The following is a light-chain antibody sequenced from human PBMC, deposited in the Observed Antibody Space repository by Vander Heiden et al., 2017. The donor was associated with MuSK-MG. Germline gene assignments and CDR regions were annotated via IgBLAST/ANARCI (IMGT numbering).Light chain of an antibody. CDR1: SSDVGGYKY. Sequence: QSALTQPPSASWSPGRSVTISCTGTSSDVGGYKYVSWYQQLPGKAPKLLIYEVNRRPSEVPDRFSGSKSGNTASLTVFGRKAEDEADYYCNSYACSSTLVFGGGTKPTVL. J-gene: IGLJ2*01. CDR3: NSYACSSTLV. V-gene: IGLV2-8*01. CDR2: EVN.